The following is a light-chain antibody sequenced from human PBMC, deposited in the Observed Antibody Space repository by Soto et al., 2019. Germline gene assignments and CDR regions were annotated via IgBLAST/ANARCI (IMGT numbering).Light chain of an antibody. Sequence: EVVMTQSPATLSVSPGERATLSCRASQSVSSSYLAWYQQKPGQAPRLLIYDASNRATGVPARFSGSGSGTDFTLTISSLEPEDFAVYYCQQRSSWPPTFGQGTKVDIK. CDR1: QSVSSSY. V-gene: IGKV3-11*01. J-gene: IGKJ1*01. CDR3: QQRSSWPPT. CDR2: DAS.